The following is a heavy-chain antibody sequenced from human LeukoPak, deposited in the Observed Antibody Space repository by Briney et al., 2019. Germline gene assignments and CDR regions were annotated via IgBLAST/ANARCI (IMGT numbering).Heavy chain of an antibody. CDR1: GGSISSGGYY. CDR3: ARDLTPTVTTVHSDV. D-gene: IGHD4-11*01. CDR2: IYHSGST. J-gene: IGHJ6*04. V-gene: IGHV4-30-2*01. Sequence: SETLSLTCAVSGGSISSGGYYWSWIRQPPGKGLEWIGYIYHSGSTYYNPSLKSRVTISVDRSKNQFSLKLSSVTAADTAVYYCARDLTPTVTTVHSDVWGKGTTVTVSS.